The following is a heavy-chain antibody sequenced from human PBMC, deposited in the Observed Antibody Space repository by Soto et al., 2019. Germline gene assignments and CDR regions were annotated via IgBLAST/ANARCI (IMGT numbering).Heavy chain of an antibody. CDR1: GFTFSSHD. D-gene: IGHD3-10*01. CDR3: ASGRLSGYYYMDL. CDR2: IGTAGDT. J-gene: IGHJ6*03. V-gene: IGHV3-13*01. Sequence: EVQLVESGGGLVQSGGSLRLSCAASGFTFSSHDMHWVRQATGKGLEWVSTIGTAGDTYYPGSAKGRFTISRENAKNSLYLKMNSLRAGDTAVYYCASGRLSGYYYMDLWGKGTTVTVSS.